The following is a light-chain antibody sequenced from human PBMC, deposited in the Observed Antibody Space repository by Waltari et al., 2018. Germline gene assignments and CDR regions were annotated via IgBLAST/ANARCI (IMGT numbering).Light chain of an antibody. CDR2: DVS. J-gene: IGLJ1*01. Sequence: QSALTQPASVSGSPGQSIPIPLTGTSSDVGSYNYVSWYQQHPGKAPKVIIDDVSKRPSGISSRFSGSKSDNTASLTISGLQAEDEADYFCYSFAGYTTFYVFGSGTKVTVL. CDR1: SSDVGSYNY. CDR3: YSFAGYTTFYV. V-gene: IGLV2-23*02.